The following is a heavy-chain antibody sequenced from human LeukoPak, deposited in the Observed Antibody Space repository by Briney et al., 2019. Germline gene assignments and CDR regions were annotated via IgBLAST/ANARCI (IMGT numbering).Heavy chain of an antibody. CDR1: GGSISSSYYS. J-gene: IGHJ4*02. Sequence: SETLSLTCTVSGGSISSSYYSWGWIRQPPGKGLEWIGNIYYTGSTYYNPSLKSRVTISVDTSKNQFSLKLSSVTAEDTAVYYCARSPGFDWSDYWGQGTLVTVSS. CDR3: ARSPGFDWSDY. V-gene: IGHV4-39*07. CDR2: IYYTGST. D-gene: IGHD3-9*01.